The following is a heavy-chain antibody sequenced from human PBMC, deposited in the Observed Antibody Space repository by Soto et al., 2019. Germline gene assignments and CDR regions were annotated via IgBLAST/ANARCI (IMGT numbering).Heavy chain of an antibody. CDR3: AKVVGDGNDYYDF. Sequence: ASIRLSCRGSGLTFRSYSVTWVRQAPGKGLEWVSSIRSGNNYTSYADSVKGRFTISRDNAKNSLFLQVNSLRAEDTAIYYCAKVVGDGNDYYDFWGQGT. CDR2: IRSGNNYT. D-gene: IGHD3-22*01. J-gene: IGHJ4*02. V-gene: IGHV3-21*04. CDR1: GLTFRSYS.